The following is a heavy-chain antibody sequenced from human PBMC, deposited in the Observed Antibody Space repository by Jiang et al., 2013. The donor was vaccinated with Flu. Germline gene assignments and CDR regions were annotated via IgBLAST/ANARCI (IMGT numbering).Heavy chain of an antibody. CDR2: TYYRSKWYT. CDR3: VRGAPRLFDY. Sequence: QTLSLTCAISGDSVSSNSVAWNWIRQSPSRGLEWLGRTYYRSKWYTNYAISVEGRITINPDTSKNQLSLQLNSVTPEDTAVYYCVRGAPRLFDYWGQGILVTVSS. J-gene: IGHJ4*02. V-gene: IGHV6-1*01. CDR1: GDSVSSNSVA.